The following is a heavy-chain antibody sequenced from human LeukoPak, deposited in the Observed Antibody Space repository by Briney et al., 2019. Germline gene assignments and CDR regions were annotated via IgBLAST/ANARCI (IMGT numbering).Heavy chain of an antibody. D-gene: IGHD2-15*01. J-gene: IGHJ6*02. V-gene: IGHV4-30-2*01. CDR2: IYHSGST. Sequence: PSETLSLTCAVSGGSVSSGGYSWRWIRQPPGKGLEWIGYIYHSGSTYYNPSLKSRVTISVDRSKNQFSLKLSSVTAADTAVYYCARGVVVAALDYYGMDVWGQGTTVTVSS. CDR3: ARGVVVAALDYYGMDV. CDR1: GGSVSSGGYS.